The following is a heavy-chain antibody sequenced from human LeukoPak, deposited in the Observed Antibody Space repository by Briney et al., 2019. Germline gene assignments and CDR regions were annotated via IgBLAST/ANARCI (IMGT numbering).Heavy chain of an antibody. CDR2: ISGSGGST. CDR1: GFTFSSYA. Sequence: GGALRLSCAASGFTFSSYAMSWVRQAPGKGLEWVSAISGSGGSTYYADSVKGRFTISRDNSKNTLYLQMNSLRAEDTAVYYCAKAGGMVAAPGEFDYWGQGTLVTVSS. V-gene: IGHV3-23*01. CDR3: AKAGGMVAAPGEFDY. J-gene: IGHJ4*02. D-gene: IGHD2-15*01.